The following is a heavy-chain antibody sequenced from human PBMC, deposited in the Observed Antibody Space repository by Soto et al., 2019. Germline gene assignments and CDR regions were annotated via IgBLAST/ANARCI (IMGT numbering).Heavy chain of an antibody. CDR3: AREGWGSGWGPFDY. CDR1: GFTVSGFG. V-gene: IGHV3-33*01. D-gene: IGHD3-16*01. J-gene: IGHJ4*02. CDR2: IRFDGSYK. Sequence: QVQLVGSGGGVVQPGTSLRLSCAASGFTVSGFGMHWVRQAPGKGLEWVAFIRFDGSYKNYADSVKGRYTISRDNSKNTLFLQMNSLRGEDTAVYYCAREGWGSGWGPFDYWGQGTLVTVSS.